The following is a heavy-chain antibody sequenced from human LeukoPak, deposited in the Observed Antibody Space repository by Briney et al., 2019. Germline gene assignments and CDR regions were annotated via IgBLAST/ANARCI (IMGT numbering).Heavy chain of an antibody. CDR2: ISGSGGST. J-gene: IGHJ4*02. D-gene: IGHD6-6*01. V-gene: IGHV3-23*01. CDR1: GFTFSSYA. CDR3: AKRRSLSSSSGCDF. Sequence: QPGGSLRLSCAASGFTFSSYAMSWVRQAPGKGLEWVSGISGSGGSTYFADSVKGRFTISRDNSKNTLYLQMNSLRAEDTAVYYCAKRRSLSSSSGCDFWGQGTLVTVSS.